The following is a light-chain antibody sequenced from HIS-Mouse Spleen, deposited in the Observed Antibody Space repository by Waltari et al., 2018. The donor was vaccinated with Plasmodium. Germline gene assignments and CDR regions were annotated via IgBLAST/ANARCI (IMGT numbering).Light chain of an antibody. CDR3: QQYNL. Sequence: ATLSVSPGERATLSCRASQSVSSNLAWYQQKPGQAPRLLIYGASTRATGIPARFSGSGSGTEFTLTISSMQSEDFAVYYCQQYNLFGQGTKVEIK. CDR2: GAS. J-gene: IGKJ1*01. V-gene: IGKV3-15*01. CDR1: QSVSSN.